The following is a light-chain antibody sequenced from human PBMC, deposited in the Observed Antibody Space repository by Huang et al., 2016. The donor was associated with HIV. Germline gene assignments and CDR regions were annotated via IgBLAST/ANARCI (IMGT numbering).Light chain of an antibody. CDR2: LGS. CDR1: QSLLHSNGYNY. J-gene: IGKJ3*01. Sequence: IVMTQSPRSLAVTPGEPASISCRSSQSLLHSNGYNYVAWYLQKPGQSPRLLIYLGSNRASGVPDRFSGSGSGTDFTLKISRVEAEDVGVYYCMQAFRGTFGPGTKVEIK. V-gene: IGKV2-28*01. CDR3: MQAFRGT.